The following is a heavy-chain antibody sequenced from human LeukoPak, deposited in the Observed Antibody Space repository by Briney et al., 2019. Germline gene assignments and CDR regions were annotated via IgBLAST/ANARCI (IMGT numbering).Heavy chain of an antibody. D-gene: IGHD6-19*01. V-gene: IGHV1-18*01. CDR2: ISAYNGNT. J-gene: IGHJ4*02. Sequence: ASVKVSCEASGYTFTSYGISWVRQAPGQGLEWMGWISAYNGNTNYAQKLQGRVTMTTDTSTSTAYMELRSLRSDDTAVYYCAREELYSSGWYAEYYFDYWGQGTLVTVSS. CDR3: AREELYSSGWYAEYYFDY. CDR1: GYTFTSYG.